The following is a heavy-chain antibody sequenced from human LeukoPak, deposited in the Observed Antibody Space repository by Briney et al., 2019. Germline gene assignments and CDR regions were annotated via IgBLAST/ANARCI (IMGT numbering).Heavy chain of an antibody. CDR1: GYTFTSYY. Sequence: ASVKVSCKASGYTFTSYYMHWVRQAPGQGLEWMGIINPSGGSTSYAQKFQGRVTITADKSASTAYMELSSLRSEDTAVYYCATIAAAGSRRDYWGQGTLVTVSS. CDR2: INPSGGST. V-gene: IGHV1-46*01. D-gene: IGHD6-13*01. J-gene: IGHJ4*02. CDR3: ATIAAAGSRRDY.